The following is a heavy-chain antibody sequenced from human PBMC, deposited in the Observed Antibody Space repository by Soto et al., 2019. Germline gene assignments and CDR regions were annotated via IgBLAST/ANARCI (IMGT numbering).Heavy chain of an antibody. CDR1: GFTFDDYT. J-gene: IGHJ6*02. CDR2: ISWDGGST. CDR3: AKDSRGYSYGYPRNYYYGMDV. Sequence: QPGGSLRLSCAASGFTFDDYTMHWVRQAPGKGLEWVSLISWDGGSTYYADSVKGRFTISRDNSKNSLYLQMNSLRTEDTALYYCAKDSRGYSYGYPRNYYYGMDVWGQGTTVTVSS. V-gene: IGHV3-43*01. D-gene: IGHD5-18*01.